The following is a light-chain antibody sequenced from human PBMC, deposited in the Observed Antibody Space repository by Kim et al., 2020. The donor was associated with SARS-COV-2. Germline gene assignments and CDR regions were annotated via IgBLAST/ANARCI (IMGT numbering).Light chain of an antibody. Sequence: SLSPGDRATLSGRASQSVDGYLAWLQQKPGQAPRLLISNASNRAAGVPARFSGSGSGTDFTLTISSLEPEDFAVYYCQQRRKSITFGQGTRLEIK. J-gene: IGKJ5*01. CDR3: QQRRKSIT. V-gene: IGKV3-11*01. CDR2: NAS. CDR1: QSVDGY.